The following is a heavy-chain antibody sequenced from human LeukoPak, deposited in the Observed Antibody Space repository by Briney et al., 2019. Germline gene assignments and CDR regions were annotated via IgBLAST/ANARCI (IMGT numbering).Heavy chain of an antibody. Sequence: GESLKISCKGSGYSFTNYWIGCVRQMPGEGLEWMGIIYPGDSDTRYSPSFQGHVTISADKSISTPYLQWISVKASDASIYSCARASYYDSSGYHFDYWGQGTLVTVSS. CDR2: IYPGDSDT. J-gene: IGHJ4*02. CDR3: ARASYYDSSGYHFDY. CDR1: GYSFTNYW. V-gene: IGHV5-51*01. D-gene: IGHD3-22*01.